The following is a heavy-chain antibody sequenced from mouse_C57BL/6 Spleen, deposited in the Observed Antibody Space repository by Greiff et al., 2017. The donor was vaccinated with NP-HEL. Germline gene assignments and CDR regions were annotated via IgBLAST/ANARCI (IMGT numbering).Heavy chain of an antibody. Sequence: EVKVVESGGGLVKPGGSLKLSCAASGFTFSSYAMSWVRQTPEKRLEWVATISDGGSYTYYPDNVKGRFTISRDNAKNNLYLQMSHLKSEDTAMYYCAREGVTIAMDYWGQGTSVTVSS. CDR2: ISDGGSYT. CDR1: GFTFSSYA. J-gene: IGHJ4*01. V-gene: IGHV5-4*01. CDR3: AREGVTIAMDY. D-gene: IGHD2-2*01.